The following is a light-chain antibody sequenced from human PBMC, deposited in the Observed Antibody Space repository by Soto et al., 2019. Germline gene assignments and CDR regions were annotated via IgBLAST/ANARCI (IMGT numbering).Light chain of an antibody. CDR3: AGWDDSLHGLL. J-gene: IGLJ1*01. CDR1: SSNIGTNY. Sequence: QSVLTQPPSASGTPGQRVTISCSGGSSNIGTNYVYWYQQLPGTAPKLLIYRNNLRPSGVPDRFSASKSGTSASLAISRLRSEDEADYFCAGWDDSLHGLLFGAGTKLTVL. V-gene: IGLV1-47*01. CDR2: RNN.